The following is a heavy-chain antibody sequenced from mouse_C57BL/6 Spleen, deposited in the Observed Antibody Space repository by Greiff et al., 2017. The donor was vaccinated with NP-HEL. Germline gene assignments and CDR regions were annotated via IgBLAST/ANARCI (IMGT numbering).Heavy chain of an antibody. J-gene: IGHJ1*03. CDR1: GFTFSDYY. Sequence: EVHLVESEGGLVQPGSSMKLSCTASGFTFSDYYMAWVRQVPEKGLEWVANINYDGSSTYYLDSLKSRFIISRDNAKNILYLQMSSLKSEDTATYYCARDGYYSYLYFDVWGTGTTVTVSS. CDR3: ARDGYYSYLYFDV. CDR2: INYDGSST. D-gene: IGHD2-3*01. V-gene: IGHV5-16*01.